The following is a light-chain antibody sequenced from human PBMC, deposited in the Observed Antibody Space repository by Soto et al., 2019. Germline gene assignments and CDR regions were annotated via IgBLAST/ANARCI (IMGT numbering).Light chain of an antibody. CDR3: QSYDSSLGGSKGV. Sequence: QLVLTQPPSMSGAPGQRVTISCTGSSSDIGAGYDVHWYQQFPGTAPKLLIYSNINRPSGVPHRFSGSKSGTSASLAITGLQAEDEADHYCQSYDSSLGGSKGVFGGGTKLTVL. CDR1: SSDIGAGYD. V-gene: IGLV1-40*01. J-gene: IGLJ3*02. CDR2: SNI.